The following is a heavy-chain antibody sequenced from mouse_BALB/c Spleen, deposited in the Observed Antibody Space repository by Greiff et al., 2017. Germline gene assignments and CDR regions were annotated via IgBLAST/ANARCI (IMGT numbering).Heavy chain of an antibody. CDR3: ARLRSGYAMDY. CDR1: GFTFSSFG. Sequence: EVMLVESGGGLVQPGGSRKLSCAASGFTFSSFGMHWVRQAPEKGLEWVAYINSGSSTIYYADTVKGRFTISRDNPKNTLFLQMTSLRSEDTAMYYCARLRSGYAMDYWGQGTSVTVSS. V-gene: IGHV5-17*02. CDR2: INSGSSTI. D-gene: IGHD1-1*01. J-gene: IGHJ4*01.